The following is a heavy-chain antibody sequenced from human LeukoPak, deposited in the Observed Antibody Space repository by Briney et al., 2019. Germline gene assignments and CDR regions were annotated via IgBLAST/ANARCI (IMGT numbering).Heavy chain of an antibody. CDR3: ARASYYDSHFDY. Sequence: PSETLSLTCAVYGGSFSGDYWSWIRQPPGKGLEWIGEINHSGRTNYNPSLKSRVTISVDTSKNQFSLKLSSVTAADTAVYYCARASYYDSHFDYWGQGTLVTVSS. CDR1: GGSFSGDY. CDR2: INHSGRT. V-gene: IGHV4-34*01. J-gene: IGHJ4*02. D-gene: IGHD3-22*01.